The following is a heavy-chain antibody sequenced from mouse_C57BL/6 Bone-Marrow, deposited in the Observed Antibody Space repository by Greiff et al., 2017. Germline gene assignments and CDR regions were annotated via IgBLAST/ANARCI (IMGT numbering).Heavy chain of an antibody. J-gene: IGHJ3*01. V-gene: IGHV2-4*01. D-gene: IGHD2-3*01. CDR3: AKNWGYDGYYWFAY. CDR2: IWSGGST. Sequence: VQLKQSGPGLVQPSQSLSITCTVSGFSLTSYGVHWVRQPPGKGLEWLGVIWSGGSTDYNAAFISRLSISKDNSKSQVFFKMNSLQADDTAIYYCAKNWGYDGYYWFAYWGQGTLVTVSA. CDR1: GFSLTSYG.